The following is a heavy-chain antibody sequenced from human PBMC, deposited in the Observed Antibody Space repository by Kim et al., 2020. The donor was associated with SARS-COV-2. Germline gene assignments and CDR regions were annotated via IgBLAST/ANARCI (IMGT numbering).Heavy chain of an antibody. Sequence: GESLKISCKGSGYSFTSYWIGWVRQMPGKGLEWMGIIYPGDSDTRYSPSFQGQVTISADKSISTAYLQWSSLKASDTAMYYCARFCSGGSCYPRYYYGMDVWGQGTTVTVSS. V-gene: IGHV5-51*01. D-gene: IGHD2-15*01. CDR1: GYSFTSYW. CDR3: ARFCSGGSCYPRYYYGMDV. J-gene: IGHJ6*02. CDR2: IYPGDSDT.